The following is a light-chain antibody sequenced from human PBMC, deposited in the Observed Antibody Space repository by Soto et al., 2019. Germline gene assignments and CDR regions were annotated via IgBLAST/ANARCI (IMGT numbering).Light chain of an antibody. CDR3: QKHNSAPL. V-gene: IGKV1-27*01. CDR1: QDISNY. CDR2: GAS. Sequence: DIQMTQSPSSLSASVGNRVIITCRASQDISNYLAWYQQKPGKVPKLLIYGASTLQSGVPSRFSGSGSGTDFTLTISSLQPEDVATYYCQKHNSAPLFGGGTKVELK. J-gene: IGKJ4*01.